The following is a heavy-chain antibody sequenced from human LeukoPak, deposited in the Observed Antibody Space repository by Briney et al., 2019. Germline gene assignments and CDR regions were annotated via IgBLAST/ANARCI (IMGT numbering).Heavy chain of an antibody. D-gene: IGHD6-19*01. CDR2: VSSDGTDK. CDR1: GFSFSTYA. J-gene: IGHJ1*01. CDR3: TRNSGWYGLS. V-gene: IGHV3-30*03. Sequence: GGSLRLSCAASGFSFSTYAMHWVRQAPGKGLEWVAVVSSDGTDKYYADSVKGRFTISRDNSNNTLFLHLNSLRGEDTAVYYCTRNSGWYGLSWGQGTLVTVSS.